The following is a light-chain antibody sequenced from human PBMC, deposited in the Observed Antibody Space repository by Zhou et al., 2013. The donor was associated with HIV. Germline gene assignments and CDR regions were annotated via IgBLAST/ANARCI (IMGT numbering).Light chain of an antibody. V-gene: IGKV3-20*01. J-gene: IGKJ2*01. Sequence: PGERVTLSCKASRNIGNSLAWYQQKPGQGPKVLIFGASTRANGIPDRFSGSGSGTEFTLTISRLEPEDFAVYYCQHYGYSPYTFGPGTKLEI. CDR2: GAS. CDR3: QHYGYSPYT. CDR1: RNIGNS.